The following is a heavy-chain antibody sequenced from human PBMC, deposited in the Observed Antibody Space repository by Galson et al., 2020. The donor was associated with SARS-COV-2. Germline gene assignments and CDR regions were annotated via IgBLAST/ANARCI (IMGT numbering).Heavy chain of an antibody. Sequence: ASVNLPCDVSVYTLTELSMHCARQAPTKGLEWIVGLDPDYGDTVYAQMFQGRVTMTEDTSTDTAYMELSSVRSEDTAVYYCATSFAVMVYAILHYWGQGTLVTVSS. D-gene: IGHD2-8*01. CDR3: ATSFAVMVYAILHY. J-gene: IGHJ4*02. V-gene: IGHV1-24*01. CDR1: VYTLTELS. CDR2: LDPDYGDT.